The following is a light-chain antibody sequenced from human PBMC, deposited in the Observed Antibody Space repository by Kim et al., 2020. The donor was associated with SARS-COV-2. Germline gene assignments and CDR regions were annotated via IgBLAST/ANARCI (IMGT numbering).Light chain of an antibody. CDR1: RSVSSSY. Sequence: LSPGERATLSCRASRSVSSSYLAWYQHKPGQAPRLLIYGASSRATGIPDRFSGSGSGTDFTLTISRLEPEDFAVYYCQQYGSSFTFGPGTKGDIK. CDR3: QQYGSSFT. CDR2: GAS. V-gene: IGKV3-20*01. J-gene: IGKJ3*01.